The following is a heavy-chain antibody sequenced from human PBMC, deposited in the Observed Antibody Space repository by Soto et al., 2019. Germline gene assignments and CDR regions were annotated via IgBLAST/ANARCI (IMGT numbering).Heavy chain of an antibody. D-gene: IGHD2-15*01. Sequence: ASVKVSCKGSGYTFTSYGISWVRQAPGQGLEWMGWISAYNGNTNYAQNFQGRVTLTTDTSTSTAYMEMRSLRSDDTAVYFCARAAGYCSGGSCGWFDPLGQGNLVTVSS. CDR2: ISAYNGNT. CDR1: GYTFTSYG. CDR3: ARAAGYCSGGSCGWFDP. J-gene: IGHJ5*02. V-gene: IGHV1-18*01.